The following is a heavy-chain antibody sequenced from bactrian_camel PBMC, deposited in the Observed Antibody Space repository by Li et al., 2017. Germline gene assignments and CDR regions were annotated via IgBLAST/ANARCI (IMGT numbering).Heavy chain of an antibody. Sequence: HVQLVESGGGLVQPGGSLRLSCAVSQFTFSNYAMIWVRQAPGKGLEWVSTIYSDGSNTYSSDSVKDRFTISRDNAKNTLYLQMNDLKPEDTAMYYCAADTSYYSRGVLNPSEYGYWGQGTQVTVS. CDR1: QFTFSNYA. J-gene: IGHJ4*01. CDR2: IYSDGSNT. CDR3: AADTSYYSRGVLNPSEYGY. D-gene: IGHD2*01. V-gene: IGHV3S6*01.